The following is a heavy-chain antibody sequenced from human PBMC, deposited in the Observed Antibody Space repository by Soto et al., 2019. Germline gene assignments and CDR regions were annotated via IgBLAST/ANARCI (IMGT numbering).Heavy chain of an antibody. CDR2: FSDSGST. CDR1: GGSFSGNY. Sequence: QVQLQQWGAGLLKPSETLSLICAVYGGSFSGNYWSWIRQPPGKGLEWIGEFSDSGSTNYNPSLKSRVTISEDMSKSQFSLKLSSETAADTAVYYCATGNFYYGLDVWGQGTTVTVSS. CDR3: ATGNFYYGLDV. V-gene: IGHV4-34*01. J-gene: IGHJ6*02.